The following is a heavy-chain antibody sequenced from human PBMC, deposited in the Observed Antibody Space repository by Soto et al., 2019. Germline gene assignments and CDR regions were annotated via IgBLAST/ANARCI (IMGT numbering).Heavy chain of an antibody. CDR1: EGTFSSNV. CDR2: ISPIFGTP. CDR3: ARVIRGLLVAATDYYYGMDV. D-gene: IGHD2-15*01. J-gene: IGHJ6*02. V-gene: IGHV1-69*01. Sequence: VQLVRLGPEVKKPGPSVKVSSKPSEGTFSSNVFSWGGQAPGQGLEWLGGISPIFGTPNYAQKFRGRVTITADESTSTAYMELSSLRSEDTAVYYCARVIRGLLVAATDYYYGMDVWGQGTTVTVSS.